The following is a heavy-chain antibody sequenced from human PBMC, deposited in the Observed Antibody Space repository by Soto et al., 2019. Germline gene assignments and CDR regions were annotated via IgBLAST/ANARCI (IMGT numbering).Heavy chain of an antibody. Sequence: GASVKVSFKASGGTFSGYAISWVRQAPGQGLEWMGGIIPIFGTANYAQKFQGRVTITADESTSTAYMELSSLRSEDTAVYYCARGQDYGENFDYWGQGTLVTVSS. D-gene: IGHD4-17*01. J-gene: IGHJ4*02. CDR2: IIPIFGTA. CDR3: ARGQDYGENFDY. CDR1: GGTFSGYA. V-gene: IGHV1-69*13.